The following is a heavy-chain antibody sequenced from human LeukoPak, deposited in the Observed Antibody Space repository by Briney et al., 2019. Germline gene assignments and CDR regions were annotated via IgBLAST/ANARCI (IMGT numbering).Heavy chain of an antibody. D-gene: IGHD4-23*01. CDR1: GYSISSGYY. Sequence: SETLSLTCTVSGYSISSGYYWGWIRQPPGKGLEWIGSIYHSGSTYYNPSLKSRVTISVDTSKNQFSLKLSSVTAADTAVYYCAREGRWYLKPFDYWGQGTLVTVSS. V-gene: IGHV4-38-2*02. CDR2: IYHSGST. CDR3: AREGRWYLKPFDY. J-gene: IGHJ4*02.